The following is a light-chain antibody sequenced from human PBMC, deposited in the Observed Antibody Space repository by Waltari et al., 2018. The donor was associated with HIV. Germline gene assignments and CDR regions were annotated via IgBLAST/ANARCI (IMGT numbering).Light chain of an antibody. CDR3: GTWDNGLSEVL. J-gene: IGLJ2*01. Sequence: QSGLTQPPSVSAAPGQRVTISCSGNRSNIGYNSVSWYQQLLGAAPKLLIYDNGKRPSGIPARFSPSKSGTPVTLGITGLQTGDEATYSCGTWDNGLSEVLFVGGTKLTVL. CDR2: DNG. CDR1: RSNIGYNS. V-gene: IGLV1-51*01.